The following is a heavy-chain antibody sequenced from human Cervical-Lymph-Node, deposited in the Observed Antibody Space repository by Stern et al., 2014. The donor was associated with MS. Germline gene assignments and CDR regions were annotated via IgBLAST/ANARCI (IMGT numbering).Heavy chain of an antibody. CDR3: AHRRNSSSWFRDAFDY. CDR1: GFSLTASGVA. V-gene: IGHV2-5*02. D-gene: IGHD6-13*01. Sequence: QITLKEAGPKLVKTRQTLTLTCPLSGFSLTASGVAVGWIRQPPGKALESLAIIDWDDDKRYSTSLKSRLTITKDDSKKQVVITMTNMYPVDTATYYCAHRRNSSSWFRDAFDYWCQVILVPVSS. J-gene: IGHJ4*02. CDR2: IDWDDDK.